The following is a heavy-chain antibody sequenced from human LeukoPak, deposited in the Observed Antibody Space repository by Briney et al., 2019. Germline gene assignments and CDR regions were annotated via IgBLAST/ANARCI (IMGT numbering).Heavy chain of an antibody. D-gene: IGHD5-18*01. J-gene: IGHJ4*02. V-gene: IGHV4-4*02. CDR1: GGSISSSNW. Sequence: SGTLSLTCAVSGGSISSSNWWSSVRQPPGKGLEWIGEIYHSGSTNYNPSLKSRVTISVDKSKNQFSLKLSSVTAADTAVYYCASLRYSYGAFDYWGQGTLVTVSS. CDR2: IYHSGST. CDR3: ASLRYSYGAFDY.